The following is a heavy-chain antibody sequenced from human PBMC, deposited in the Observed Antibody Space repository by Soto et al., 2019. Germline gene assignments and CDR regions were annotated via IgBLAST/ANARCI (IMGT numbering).Heavy chain of an antibody. CDR2: IIPIFGTP. CDR3: ARDIRYNWDYLLH. J-gene: IGHJ4*02. V-gene: IGHV1-69*05. D-gene: IGHD1-7*01. CDR1: GGAFSNHA. Sequence: SVKVSCKAAGGAFSNHAISWVRQAPGQGLEWMGGIIPIFGTPMYAQEFKGRVTMTRDTSISTAYMELSRLRSDDTAVYYCARDIRYNWDYLLHWGQGTLVTVSS.